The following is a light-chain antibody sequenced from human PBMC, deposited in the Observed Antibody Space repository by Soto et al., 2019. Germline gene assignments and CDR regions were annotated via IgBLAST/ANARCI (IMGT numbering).Light chain of an antibody. V-gene: IGLV2-14*01. CDR3: SSYTTPFPWV. Sequence: QSALTQPASVSGSPGQSITISCTGTSSDIGAYNYVSWYQHHPGKAPKLLIYEVSNRPSGVSDRFSGSKSGNTASLTISGLQAEDEADYYCSSYTTPFPWVFGGGTKLTVL. J-gene: IGLJ3*02. CDR1: SSDIGAYNY. CDR2: EVS.